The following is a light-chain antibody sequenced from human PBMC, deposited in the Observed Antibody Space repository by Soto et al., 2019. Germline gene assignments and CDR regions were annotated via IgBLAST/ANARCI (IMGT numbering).Light chain of an antibody. CDR1: QGIRTD. V-gene: IGKV1-17*01. CDR2: GVS. J-gene: IGKJ1*01. CDR3: LQHYSCPPT. Sequence: DIQMTQSPSSLSASVGDRVTITCRASQGIRTDLVWYQQKPGKAPRRLIYGVSTLQSGVPSRFSGSGSGTEFTLTISSLQPEDFATYYCLQHYSCPPTFGQGTTVEIK.